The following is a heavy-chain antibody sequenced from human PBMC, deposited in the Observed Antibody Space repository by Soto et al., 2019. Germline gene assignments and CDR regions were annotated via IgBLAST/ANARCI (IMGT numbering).Heavy chain of an antibody. D-gene: IGHD2-21*01. CDR2: VENRGST. CDR3: ARERGDSPWIDP. CDR1: GGSVSSEGYY. V-gene: IGHV4-61*08. Sequence: SDTLSLTCIVSGGSVSSEGYYGSWIRQTPGKGLEWSGNVENRGSTKYNPSLKSRVTISVDTSKNQFSLKLSSVTGADTAVYYCARERGDSPWIDPWGQGTLVTVS. J-gene: IGHJ5*02.